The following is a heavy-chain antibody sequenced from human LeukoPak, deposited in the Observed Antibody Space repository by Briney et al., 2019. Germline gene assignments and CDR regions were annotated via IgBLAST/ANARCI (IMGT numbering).Heavy chain of an antibody. CDR1: GGSITTTSYY. J-gene: IGHJ3*02. CDR3: ARAPVPAASSSGPPYDAFDI. Sequence: VKPSETVSLTCTVSGGSITTTSYYWGWIRQPPGKGLEWIEYFYYSGSTYYNPSLKRRVTISVDTSKNQFSLKLSSVTAADTAVYYCARAPVPAASSSGPPYDAFDIWAQGTIVTVSS. V-gene: IGHV4-39*01. D-gene: IGHD2-2*01. CDR2: FYYSGST.